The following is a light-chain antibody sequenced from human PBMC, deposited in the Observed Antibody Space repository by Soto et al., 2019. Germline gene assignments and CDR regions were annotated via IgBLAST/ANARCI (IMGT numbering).Light chain of an antibody. Sequence: QSALTQPASVSGSPGQSLTISCTGTSSDVGSYNLVSWYQHHPGKAPKFIIYEDSKRPSGVSDRFSGSKSGNTASLTISGLQAADEADYYCSLYTSENTYVFGTGTKLTVL. J-gene: IGLJ1*01. CDR3: SLYTSENTYV. V-gene: IGLV2-14*02. CDR1: SSDVGSYNL. CDR2: EDS.